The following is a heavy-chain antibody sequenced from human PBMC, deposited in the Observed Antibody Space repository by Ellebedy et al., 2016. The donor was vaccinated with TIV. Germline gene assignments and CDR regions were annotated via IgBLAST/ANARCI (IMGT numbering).Heavy chain of an antibody. D-gene: IGHD4-17*01. J-gene: IGHJ4*02. CDR1: GYTFTTYG. V-gene: IGHV1-18*04. CDR3: ARDLGYGDYNLRY. CDR2: ISAYNGDT. Sequence: AASVKVSCKASGYTFTTYGISWVRQAPGQGLEWMGWISAYNGDTKETQNLQGRVTMTTDTSTSTAYMELRSLRADDTAVYYCARDLGYGDYNLRYWGQGTLVTVSS.